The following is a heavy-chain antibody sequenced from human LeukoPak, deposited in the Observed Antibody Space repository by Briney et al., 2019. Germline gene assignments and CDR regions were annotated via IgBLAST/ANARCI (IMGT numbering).Heavy chain of an antibody. CDR1: GFTFSNYG. J-gene: IGHJ4*02. Sequence: GGSLRLSCAVSGFTFSNYGMHWVRQAPGKGLEWVAFIRDDGSNKYYADSVKGRFTISRDNSKNTLYLQMNSLRAEDTAVYYCAKDSSGSGTHYFGYWGQGTLVTVSS. CDR2: IRDDGSNK. V-gene: IGHV3-30*02. CDR3: AKDSSGSGTHYFGY. D-gene: IGHD1-26*01.